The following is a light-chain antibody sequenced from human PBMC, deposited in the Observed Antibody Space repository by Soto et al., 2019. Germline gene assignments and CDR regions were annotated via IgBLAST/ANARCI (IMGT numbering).Light chain of an antibody. V-gene: IGKV3-20*01. CDR3: QQYGSSPGT. Sequence: EIVLTQSPGTLSLSPGERVTLSCRASQSVSSSYLAWYQQKPGQAPRLLIYGASSRATGIPGRFSGSGSGTDFTLTISILEPEDFAVYYCQQYGSSPGTFGQGTKVEIK. CDR2: GAS. CDR1: QSVSSSY. J-gene: IGKJ1*01.